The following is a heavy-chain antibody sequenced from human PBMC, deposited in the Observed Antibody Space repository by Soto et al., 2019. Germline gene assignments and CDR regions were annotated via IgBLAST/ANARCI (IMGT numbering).Heavy chain of an antibody. D-gene: IGHD3-10*01. CDR2: IIPIFGTA. J-gene: IGHJ4*02. CDR1: GGTFSSYA. CDR3: AYSNVGRGVILTTGWYLDS. Sequence: QVQLVQSGAEVKKPGSSVKVSCKASGGTFSSYAISWVRQAPGQGLEWMGWIIPIFGTANYAQKFQGRVTIAADESTSTAYRARSSLRCEDTAEYYCAYSNVGRGVILTTGWYLDSWGQGPLVTVSP. V-gene: IGHV1-69*01.